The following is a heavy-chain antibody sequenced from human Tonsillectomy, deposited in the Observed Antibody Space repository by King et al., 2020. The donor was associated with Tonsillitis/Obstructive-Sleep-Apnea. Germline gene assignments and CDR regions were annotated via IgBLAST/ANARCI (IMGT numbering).Heavy chain of an antibody. CDR3: AGRSIPGIAAAGRLDY. J-gene: IGHJ4*02. CDR2: ISSSGSTI. V-gene: IGHV3-48*03. D-gene: IGHD6-13*01. CDR1: GFTFSSYE. Sequence: VQLVESGGGLVQPGGSLRLSCAASGFTFSSYEMNWVRQAPGKGLEWVSYISSSGSTIYYADSVKGRFTISRDNAKNSLYLQMNSLRAEDTAVYYCAGRSIPGIAAAGRLDYWGQGTLVTVSS.